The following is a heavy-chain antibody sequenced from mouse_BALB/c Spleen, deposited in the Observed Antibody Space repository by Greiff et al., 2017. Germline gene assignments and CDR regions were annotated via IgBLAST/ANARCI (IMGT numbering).Heavy chain of an antibody. V-gene: IGHV1-14*01. CDR2: INPYNDGT. D-gene: IGHD1-1*01. J-gene: IGHJ2*01. Sequence: VQLKESGPELVKPGASVKMSCKASGYTFTSYVMHWVKQKPGQGLEWIGYINPYNDGTKYNEKFKGKATLTSDKSSSTAYMELSSLTSEDSAVYYCARYGYGSSYDYWGQGTTLTVSS. CDR1: GYTFTSYV. CDR3: ARYGYGSSYDY.